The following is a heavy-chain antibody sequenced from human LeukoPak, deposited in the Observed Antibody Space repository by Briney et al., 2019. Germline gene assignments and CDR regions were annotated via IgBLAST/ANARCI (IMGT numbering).Heavy chain of an antibody. CDR2: INNSGST. CDR3: ARGTQLWSYGMDV. Sequence: PSETLSLTCAVYGGSFSDYYWSWIRPPPGQGLELIGEINNSGSTNYNPSLKSRVTISVDTSKNQFSLDLSSVTAADTAVYYCARGTQLWSYGMDVWGQGTTVTVSS. J-gene: IGHJ6*02. V-gene: IGHV4-34*01. D-gene: IGHD5-18*01. CDR1: GGSFSDYY.